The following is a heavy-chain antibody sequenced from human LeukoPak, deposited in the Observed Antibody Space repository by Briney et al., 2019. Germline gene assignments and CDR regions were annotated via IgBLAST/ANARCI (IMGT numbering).Heavy chain of an antibody. CDR1: GGSFSGYY. CDR3: ARGYCTNGVCSLNWFDP. V-gene: IGHV4-34*01. J-gene: IGHJ5*02. CDR2: INHSGST. D-gene: IGHD2-8*01. Sequence: SETLSLTCAVYGGSFSGYYWSWIRQPPGKGLEWIGEINHSGSTNYNPSPKSRVTISVDTSKNQFSLKLSSVPAADTAVYYCARGYCTNGVCSLNWFDPWGQGTLVTVSS.